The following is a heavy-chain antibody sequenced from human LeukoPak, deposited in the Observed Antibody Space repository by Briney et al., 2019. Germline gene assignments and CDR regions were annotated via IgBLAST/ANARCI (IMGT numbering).Heavy chain of an antibody. CDR2: IYYSGST. J-gene: IGHJ3*02. Sequence: PSETLSLTCTVSGGSISSSSYYWGWIRQPPGKGLEWIGSIYYSGSTYYNPSLKSRVTISVDTSKNQFSLKLSSVTAADTAVYYCARVAVTTSSAFDIWGQGTMVTVSS. CDR3: ARVAVTTSSAFDI. D-gene: IGHD4-17*01. V-gene: IGHV4-39*07. CDR1: GGSISSSSYY.